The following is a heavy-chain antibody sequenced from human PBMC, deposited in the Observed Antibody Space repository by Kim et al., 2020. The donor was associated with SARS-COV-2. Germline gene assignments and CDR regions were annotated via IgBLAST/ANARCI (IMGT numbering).Heavy chain of an antibody. J-gene: IGHJ4*02. Sequence: IFSTDSVKGRFTLSSDNAKKSLYLQMNNLRADDTAVYYCARGSTSMVTFDYWGQGTVVTVSS. D-gene: IGHD5-18*01. CDR2: I. V-gene: IGHV3-11*01. CDR3: ARGSTSMVTFDY.